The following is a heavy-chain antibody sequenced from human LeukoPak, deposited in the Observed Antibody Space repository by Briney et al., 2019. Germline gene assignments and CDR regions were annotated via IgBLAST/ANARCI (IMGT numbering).Heavy chain of an antibody. D-gene: IGHD2-21*02. CDR2: IYHSGST. J-gene: IGHJ4*02. Sequence: SETLSLTCTVSGYSISSGYYWGWIRQPPGKGLEWTGSIYHSGSTYYNPSLKSRVTISVDTSKNQFSLKLTSVTAADTAVYYCARHGGSDSAPNDYWGQGTLVTVSS. V-gene: IGHV4-38-2*02. CDR3: ARHGGSDSAPNDY. CDR1: GYSISSGYY.